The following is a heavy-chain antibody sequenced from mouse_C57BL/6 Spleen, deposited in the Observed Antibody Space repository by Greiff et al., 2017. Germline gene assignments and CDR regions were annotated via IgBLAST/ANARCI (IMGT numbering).Heavy chain of an antibody. CDR2: IYPGDGDT. CDR1: GYAFSSYW. J-gene: IGHJ2*01. Sequence: LVESGAELVKPGASVKISCKASGYAFSSYWMNWVKQRPGKGLEWIGQIYPGDGDTNYNGKFKGKATLTADKSSSTAYMQLSSLTSEDSAVYFCARRDDGYYYFDYWGQGTTLTVSS. D-gene: IGHD2-3*01. V-gene: IGHV1-80*01. CDR3: ARRDDGYYYFDY.